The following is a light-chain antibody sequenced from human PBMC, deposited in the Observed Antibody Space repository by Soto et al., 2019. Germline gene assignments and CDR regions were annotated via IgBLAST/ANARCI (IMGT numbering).Light chain of an antibody. J-gene: IGLJ1*01. V-gene: IGLV2-14*01. CDR3: SSYTSSTIYL. CDR1: SSDVGGYNY. Sequence: QSVLTQPASVSGSPGQSITISCTGTSSDVGGYNYVSWYQQHPGKAPKLMIYEVSNRPSGVSNRFSGSKSGNTASLTISGLQAEDEADYYCSSYTSSTIYLLGTATKVTV. CDR2: EVS.